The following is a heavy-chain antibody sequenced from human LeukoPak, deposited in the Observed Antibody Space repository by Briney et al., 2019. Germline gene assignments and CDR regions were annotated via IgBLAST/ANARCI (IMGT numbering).Heavy chain of an antibody. Sequence: PSETLSLTCTVSGGSISSYYWSWIRQPPGKGLEWIGYIYYSGTTNYNPSLKSRVTISVDTSKNQFSLKLSSVTAAGTAVYYCASTMEGTYYYGSGSYVHWFDPWGQGTLGTVSS. J-gene: IGHJ5*02. CDR2: IYYSGTT. D-gene: IGHD3-10*01. CDR3: ASTMEGTYYYGSGSYVHWFDP. CDR1: GGSISSYY. V-gene: IGHV4-59*12.